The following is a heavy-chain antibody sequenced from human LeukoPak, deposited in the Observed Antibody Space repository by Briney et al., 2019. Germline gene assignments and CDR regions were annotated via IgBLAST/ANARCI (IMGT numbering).Heavy chain of an antibody. V-gene: IGHV1-18*01. CDR1: GYTLTSYG. CDR2: ISGYNGNT. Sequence: ASVKVSCKASGYTLTSYGISWVRQAPGQGLEWMGWISGYNGNTNYEQKVQGRVTMTTDTSTNTAYMELRSLRSDDTAVYYCARDLGSNFYYALDYWGQGTLVTVSS. D-gene: IGHD3-22*01. J-gene: IGHJ4*02. CDR3: ARDLGSNFYYALDY.